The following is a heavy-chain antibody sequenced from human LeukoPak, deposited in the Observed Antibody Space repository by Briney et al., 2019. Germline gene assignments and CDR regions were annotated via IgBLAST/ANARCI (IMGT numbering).Heavy chain of an antibody. CDR2: ISYDGSDK. J-gene: IGHJ4*02. CDR3: AKDSGSYYFDY. Sequence: GRSLRLSCAASGFTFSSYGMHWVRQAPGKGLEWVAVISYDGSDKYYADSVKGRFTISRDNSKNTLHLQMNSLRAEDTAVYYCAKDSGSYYFDYWGQGTLVTVSS. D-gene: IGHD3-10*01. CDR1: GFTFSSYG. V-gene: IGHV3-30*18.